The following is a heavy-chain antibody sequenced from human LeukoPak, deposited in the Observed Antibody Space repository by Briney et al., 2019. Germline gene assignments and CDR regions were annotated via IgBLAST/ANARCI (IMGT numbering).Heavy chain of an antibody. D-gene: IGHD2-2*02. Sequence: GGSLRLPCAASGFTFSSYAMHWVRQAPGKGLEYVSAISSNGGSTYYANSVKGRFTISRDNSKNTLYLQMGSLRAEDMAVYYCARQYCSSTSCYTGGGFDYWGQGTLVTVSS. CDR2: ISSNGGST. J-gene: IGHJ4*02. V-gene: IGHV3-64*01. CDR3: ARQYCSSTSCYTGGGFDY. CDR1: GFTFSSYA.